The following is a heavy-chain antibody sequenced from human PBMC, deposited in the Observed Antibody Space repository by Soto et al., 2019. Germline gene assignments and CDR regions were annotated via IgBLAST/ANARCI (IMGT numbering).Heavy chain of an antibody. V-gene: IGHV1-69*13. D-gene: IGHD3-3*01. CDR3: ARAIRFLEWLFPTYYYYYGMDV. CDR1: GGTFSSYA. CDR2: IIPIFGTA. Sequence: SVKVSCKASGGTFSSYAISWVRQAPGQGLEWMGGIIPIFGTANYAQKFQGRVTITADESTSTAYMELSSLRSEDTAVYYCARAIRFLEWLFPTYYYYYGMDVWGQGTTVTVSS. J-gene: IGHJ6*02.